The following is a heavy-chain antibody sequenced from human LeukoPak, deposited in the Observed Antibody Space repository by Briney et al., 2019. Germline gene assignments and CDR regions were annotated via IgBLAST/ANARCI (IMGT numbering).Heavy chain of an antibody. V-gene: IGHV4-4*07. Sequence: GSLRLSCAASGFTFSSYWMSWIRQPAGKGLEWIGRIYTSGSTNYNPSLKSRVTMSVDTSKNQFSLKLSSVTAADTAVYYCARDQRLTYYYGSGSYPDYWGQGTLVTVSS. CDR2: IYTSGST. J-gene: IGHJ4*02. CDR1: GFTFSSYW. D-gene: IGHD3-10*01. CDR3: ARDQRLTYYYGSGSYPDY.